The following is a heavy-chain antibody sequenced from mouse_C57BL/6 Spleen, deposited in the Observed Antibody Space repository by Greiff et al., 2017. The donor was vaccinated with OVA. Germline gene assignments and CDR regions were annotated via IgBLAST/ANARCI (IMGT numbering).Heavy chain of an antibody. CDR3: NRGLSPCTMDY. CDR2: ISSGGDYI. Sequence: EVMLVESGDGLVKPGGSLKLSCAASGFTFSSYAMSWVRQTPEKSLEWVAYISSGGDYIYYADTMKGRITISIDNARNTLYLQMSSLKSEDTAMYDVNRGLSPCTMDYWGQGTTVTVSS. J-gene: IGHJ4*01. CDR1: GFTFSSYA. D-gene: IGHD6-2*01. V-gene: IGHV5-9-1*02.